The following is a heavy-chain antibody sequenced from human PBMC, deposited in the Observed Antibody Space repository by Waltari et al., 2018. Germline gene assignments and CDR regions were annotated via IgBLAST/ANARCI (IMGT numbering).Heavy chain of an antibody. CDR3: ARDLSGSHRGGYFDY. CDR2: MNPNSGNT. J-gene: IGHJ4*02. CDR1: GYTFVNYA. Sequence: QVQLLQSGAEVEKPGASVTVSCKTSGYTFVNYAINWIRQAAGQGLQWMGWMNPNSGNTGYAQNFKGRVTITRNTSISTAYLELSSLRSEDTAVYYCARDLSGSHRGGYFDYWGQGSLVTVSS. D-gene: IGHD1-26*01. V-gene: IGHV1-8*03.